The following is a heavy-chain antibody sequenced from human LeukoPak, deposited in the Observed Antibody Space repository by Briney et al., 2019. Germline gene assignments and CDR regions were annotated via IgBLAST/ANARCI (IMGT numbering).Heavy chain of an antibody. Sequence: PSETLSLICTVSGGSISSGGYYWRWLRPHPGKGLEWIGHIYYSGSTYYTPSLKSRVTISVDTSKNQFSLKLSSVTAADTVVYYCARTEAARLLYDAFDIWGQGTMVTVSS. D-gene: IGHD6-6*01. CDR1: GGSISSGGYY. V-gene: IGHV4-31*03. CDR2: IYYSGST. CDR3: ARTEAARLLYDAFDI. J-gene: IGHJ3*02.